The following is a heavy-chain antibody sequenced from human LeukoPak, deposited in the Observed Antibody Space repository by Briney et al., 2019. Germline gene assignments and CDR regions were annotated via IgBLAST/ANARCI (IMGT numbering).Heavy chain of an antibody. CDR3: AREGAGYRGYDYDYFYAMDV. CDR1: GFTFEDHA. Sequence: GGSLRLSCAASGFTFEDHAMNWVRHVPGKGLEWVSGINGNGGSTGYADSVKGRFTISRDNAKNSVYLQMSSLRAEDTALYYCAREGAGYRGYDYDYFYAMDVWSQGTTVTVSS. V-gene: IGHV3-20*04. CDR2: INGNGGST. J-gene: IGHJ6*02. D-gene: IGHD5-12*01.